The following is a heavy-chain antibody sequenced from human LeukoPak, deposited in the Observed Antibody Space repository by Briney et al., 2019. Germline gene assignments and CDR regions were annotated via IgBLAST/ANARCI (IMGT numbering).Heavy chain of an antibody. Sequence: GGSLRLSCAASGFTFSNYAMHWVRQAPGKGLEWVAVISYDGSNKYYADSVKGRFTISRNNSKNTLYLQMNSLTAEDTAVYYCARDRYDYVWGSYRYGLSPHLDYWGQGTLVTVSS. CDR1: GFTFSNYA. CDR2: ISYDGSNK. CDR3: ARDRYDYVWGSYRYGLSPHLDY. D-gene: IGHD3-16*02. J-gene: IGHJ4*02. V-gene: IGHV3-30*04.